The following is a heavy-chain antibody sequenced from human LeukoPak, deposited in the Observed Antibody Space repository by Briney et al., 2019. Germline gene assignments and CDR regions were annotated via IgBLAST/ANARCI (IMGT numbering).Heavy chain of an antibody. CDR3: ARSLDDYDSSGYWGMDV. CDR1: GFTFSHYW. Sequence: GGSLRLSCAASGFTFSHYWMHWVRQAPGKGLVWVSRISNDGRGTDYADSVEGRFTISRDNAKNTLYLQINSLRADDTAVYYCARSLDDYDSSGYWGMDVWGQGTTVTVSS. D-gene: IGHD3-22*01. J-gene: IGHJ6*02. CDR2: ISNDGRGT. V-gene: IGHV3-74*01.